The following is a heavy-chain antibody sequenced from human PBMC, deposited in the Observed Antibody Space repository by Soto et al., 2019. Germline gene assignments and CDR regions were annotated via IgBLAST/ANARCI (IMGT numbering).Heavy chain of an antibody. D-gene: IGHD3-3*01. CDR2: IHYSGDT. CDR3: ARGKFRYPLEPVRVRGGMDV. J-gene: IGHJ6*02. V-gene: IGHV4-30-4*01. CDR1: GDSIISGDYY. Sequence: PSETLSLTCTVSGDSIISGDYYWSWIRQPPGKGLEWIGYIHYSGDTYHNPSLKSRVSISVDTSKNQFSLKLSSVTAADTAVYYCARGKFRYPLEPVRVRGGMDVWGQGTTVTVSS.